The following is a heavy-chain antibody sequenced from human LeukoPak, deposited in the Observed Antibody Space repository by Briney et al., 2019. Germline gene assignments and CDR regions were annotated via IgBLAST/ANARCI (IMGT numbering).Heavy chain of an antibody. CDR2: ISTSGSS. J-gene: IGHJ5*02. D-gene: IGHD6-19*01. CDR1: GIPIRSYF. Sequence: KPSETLSLTCSVSGIPIRSYFWSWIRQPAGKKLQWIGRISTSGSSKYNPSLKSRVTMSVDTSKNQFSLKLSSVTAADTAVYYWARDRIGWPGFDPWGQGTLVTVSS. CDR3: ARDRIGWPGFDP. V-gene: IGHV4-4*07.